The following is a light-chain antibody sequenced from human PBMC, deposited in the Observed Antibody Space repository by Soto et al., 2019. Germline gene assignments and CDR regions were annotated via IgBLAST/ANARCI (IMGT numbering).Light chain of an antibody. Sequence: DVVTTQSPLSLPVTVGQPASISCRSSQSLVYSSDGNTYLNWFQQRPGQSPRRRIYKVSNRDPGVPDRYRGSESGSDFALKISRVAAGDVGVYYCMQGTHWSPTFGQGTKVDIK. J-gene: IGKJ1*01. V-gene: IGKV2-30*01. CDR1: QSLVYSSDGNTY. CDR3: MQGTHWSPT. CDR2: KVS.